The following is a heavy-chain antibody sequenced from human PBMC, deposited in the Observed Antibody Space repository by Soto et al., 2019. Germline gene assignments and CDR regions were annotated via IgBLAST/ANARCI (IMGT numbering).Heavy chain of an antibody. D-gene: IGHD3-3*02. V-gene: IGHV1-69*12. CDR3: ARDKDRQQLGRNYYYILDV. J-gene: IGHJ6*02. CDR1: EGTFSTSA. CDR2: IMPVFATP. Sequence: QVQLMQSGAEVKKPGSSVKVSCKASEGTFSTSAISWVRQAPGEGLEWVGGIMPVFATPDYAQKFQGRVTISADESTTTAYLELTSLTTDDTGVYYCARDKDRQQLGRNYYYILDVWGQGTAITVSS.